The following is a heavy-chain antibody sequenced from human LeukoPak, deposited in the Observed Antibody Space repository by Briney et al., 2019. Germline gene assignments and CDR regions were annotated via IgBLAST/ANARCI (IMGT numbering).Heavy chain of an antibody. V-gene: IGHV1-2*02. D-gene: IGHD4-11*01. J-gene: IGHJ4*02. CDR3: ARDDNYGIFVNVDY. CDR1: GYTFIYYY. CDR2: ISTSTGDT. Sequence: ASVKVSCKASGYTFIYYYIYWVRQAPGQGLEWMGWISTSTGDTKYTQKFQGRVTLTTDTSTSTAYMELSSLRSDDTAVYYCARDDNYGIFVNVDYWGQGTLVTVSS.